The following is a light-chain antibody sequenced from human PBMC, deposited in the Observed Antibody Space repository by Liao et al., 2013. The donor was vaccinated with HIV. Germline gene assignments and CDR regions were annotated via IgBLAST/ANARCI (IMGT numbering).Light chain of an antibody. CDR2: QDT. J-gene: IGLJ1*01. CDR1: TLEVKL. V-gene: IGLV3-21*01. CDR3: LAWDFSTGI. Sequence: SYVLTQPPSVSVAPGKTARITCGERTLEVKLCTGTSRSQASPLVLVIHQDTKRPSGIPERFSGSNSGNTATLTISRAETIDEGDYYCLAWDFSTGIFGTGTKVTV.